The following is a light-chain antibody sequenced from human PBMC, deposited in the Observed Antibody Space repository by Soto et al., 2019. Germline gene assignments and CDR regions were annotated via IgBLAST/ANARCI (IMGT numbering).Light chain of an antibody. J-gene: IGKJ1*01. CDR2: GAS. CDR1: QSVSSTY. V-gene: IGKV3-20*01. CDR3: KQYGRSSWT. Sequence: EIVLTQSPGTLSLSPGERAALSCKTSQSVSSTYLAWYQQKPGQAHRLLIFGASNRAPGIPDRFNGSASGTDFTLTISRLEPEDFAVYYCKQYGRSSWTFGQGTKVDIK.